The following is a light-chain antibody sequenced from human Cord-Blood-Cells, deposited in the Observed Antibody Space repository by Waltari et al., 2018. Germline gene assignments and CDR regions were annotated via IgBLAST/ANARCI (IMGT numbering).Light chain of an antibody. CDR1: NIGSKS. CDR3: QVWDSSSDHVV. V-gene: IGLV3-21*03. Sequence: SYVLTQPPSVSVAPGKTARITCGGNNIGSKSVYWYQQKPGQAPVLVVYADSDRPSGIPERFSGSNSGNTATLTISRVEAGDEADYYCQVWDSSSDHVVFGGGTKLTVL. J-gene: IGLJ2*01. CDR2: ADS.